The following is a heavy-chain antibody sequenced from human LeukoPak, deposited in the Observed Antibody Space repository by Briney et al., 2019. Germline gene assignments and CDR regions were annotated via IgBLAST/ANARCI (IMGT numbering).Heavy chain of an antibody. CDR1: GFIFSDYY. V-gene: IGHV3-11*01. CDR2: ISRIGSNI. CDR3: ERAQTYYDFWSGPTYYYYGMDV. Sequence: PGGSLRLSCAASGFIFSDYYMSWVRQAPGKVLEWVSYISRIGSNIYYADSVQGRFTISRDNAKNSLYLEMNRLRAEDTAVYYCERAQTYYDFWSGPTYYYYGMDVWGQGTTVTVSS. J-gene: IGHJ6*02. D-gene: IGHD3-3*01.